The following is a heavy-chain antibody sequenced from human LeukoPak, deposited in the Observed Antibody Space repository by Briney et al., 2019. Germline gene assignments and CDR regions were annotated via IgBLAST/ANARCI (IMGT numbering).Heavy chain of an antibody. J-gene: IGHJ5*02. Sequence: GGSLRLSCAASGFTFSSYAMSWVRQAPGKGLEWVSAISGSGGSTYYADSVKGRFTISRDNSKNTLYLQMNSLRAEDTAVYYCAKDLSRWLQSPNWFDPWGQGTLVTVSS. V-gene: IGHV3-23*01. CDR3: AKDLSRWLQSPNWFDP. CDR2: ISGSGGST. CDR1: GFTFSSYA. D-gene: IGHD5-24*01.